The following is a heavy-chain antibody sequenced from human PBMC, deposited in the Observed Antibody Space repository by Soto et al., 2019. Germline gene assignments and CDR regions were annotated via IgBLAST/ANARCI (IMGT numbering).Heavy chain of an antibody. V-gene: IGHV4-30-4*01. D-gene: IGHD2-2*01. Sequence: KPSETLSLTCTVSGGSISSGDYYWSWIRQPPGKGLEWIGYIYYSGSTYYNPSLKSRVTISVDTSKNQFSLKLSSVTAADTAVYYCARGNCSTSCKVLWFFDLWGRGTLVTVSS. CDR3: ARGNCSTSCKVLWFFDL. CDR1: GGSISSGDYY. J-gene: IGHJ2*01. CDR2: IYYSGST.